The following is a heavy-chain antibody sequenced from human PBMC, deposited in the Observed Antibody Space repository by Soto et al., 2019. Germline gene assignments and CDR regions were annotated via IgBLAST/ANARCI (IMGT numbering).Heavy chain of an antibody. V-gene: IGHV3-30-3*01. CDR2: ISYDGSNK. CDR3: ARDRDYDSSGYYVYYYYGMDV. J-gene: IGHJ6*02. D-gene: IGHD3-22*01. Sequence: VGSLRLSCAASGFTFSSYAMHWVRQAPGKGLEWVAVISYDGSNKYYADSVKGRFTISRDNSKNTLYLQMNSLRAEDTAVYYCARDRDYDSSGYYVYYYYGMDVWGQGTTVTVSS. CDR1: GFTFSSYA.